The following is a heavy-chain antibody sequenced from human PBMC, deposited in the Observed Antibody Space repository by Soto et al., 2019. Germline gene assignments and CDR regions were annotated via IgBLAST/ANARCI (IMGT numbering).Heavy chain of an antibody. CDR3: AREPAAMAWIQLWSWNWYFDL. CDR1: GGTFSSYT. D-gene: IGHD5-18*01. V-gene: IGHV1-69*04. Sequence: GASVKVSCKASGGTFSSYTISWVRQAPGQGLEWMGRIIPILGIANYAQKFQGRVTITADKSTSTAYMELSSLRSEDTAVYYCAREPAAMAWIQLWSWNWYFDLWGRGTLVTVSS. CDR2: IIPILGIA. J-gene: IGHJ2*01.